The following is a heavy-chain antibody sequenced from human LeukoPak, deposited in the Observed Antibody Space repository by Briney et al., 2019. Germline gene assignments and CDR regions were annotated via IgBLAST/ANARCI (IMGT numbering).Heavy chain of an antibody. D-gene: IGHD3-10*01. J-gene: IGHJ5*02. V-gene: IGHV4-4*02. CDR2: IYHSGTT. Sequence: PSGTLSLTCSVSGGSISGSYWWGWVRQPPGKGLEWIGEIYHSGTTKFNPSLKSRVTISVDKSMNEFSLKLSSVTAADTAVYYCARGMWLGMQFQGNWFDPWGQGTLVTVSS. CDR3: ARGMWLGMQFQGNWFDP. CDR1: GGSISGSYW.